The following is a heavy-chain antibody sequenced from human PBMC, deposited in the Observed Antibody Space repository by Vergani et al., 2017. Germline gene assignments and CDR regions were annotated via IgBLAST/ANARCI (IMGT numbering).Heavy chain of an antibody. V-gene: IGHV3-48*01. D-gene: IGHD2-15*01. CDR3: AGPLVVVAGNVDY. Sequence: EVQLVESGGGLVQPGGSLRLSCAASGFTFSSYSMNWVRQAPGKGLEWVSYISSSSSTIYYADSVKGRFTISRDNAKNSLYLQMNSLRAEDPAVYYCAGPLVVVAGNVDYWGQGTLVTVSS. CDR2: ISSSSSTI. CDR1: GFTFSSYS. J-gene: IGHJ4*02.